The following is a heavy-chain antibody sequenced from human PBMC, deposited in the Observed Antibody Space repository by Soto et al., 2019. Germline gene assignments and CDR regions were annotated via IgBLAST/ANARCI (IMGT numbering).Heavy chain of an antibody. CDR3: AHKGPEDWQLDY. Sequence: QITLKESGPTLVRPTQTLTLTCAFSGFSLSTSGVGVGWIRQPPGKALEWLAVIYWDDSKHYSPSLRSRLTITKDTSKNHVVLTMTNMDPMDTGTYYCAHKGPEDWQLDYWCQGTLVTVSS. V-gene: IGHV2-5*02. CDR2: IYWDDSK. CDR1: GFSLSTSGVG. D-gene: IGHD3-9*01. J-gene: IGHJ4*02.